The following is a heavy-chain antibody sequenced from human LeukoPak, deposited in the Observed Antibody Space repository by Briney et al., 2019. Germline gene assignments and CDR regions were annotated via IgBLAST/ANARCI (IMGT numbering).Heavy chain of an antibody. V-gene: IGHV4-59*08. J-gene: IGHJ6*02. D-gene: IGHD3-9*01. CDR1: GGSISSYY. CDR2: IYYSGST. Sequence: SETLSLTCTVSGGSISSYYWSWLRQPPGKGLEGFGYIYYSGSTNYNPSLKSRVTISVDTSKNQFSLKLSSVTAADTAVYYCARSYYDILTDYYYGMDVWGQGTTVTVSS. CDR3: ARSYYDILTDYYYGMDV.